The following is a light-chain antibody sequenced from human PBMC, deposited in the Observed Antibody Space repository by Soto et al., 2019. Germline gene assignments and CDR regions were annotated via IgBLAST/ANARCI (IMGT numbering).Light chain of an antibody. J-gene: IGLJ2*01. V-gene: IGLV2-14*01. Sequence: QSALTQPASVSGSPGQSITISCTGTSSDVGDYNYVSWYQQHPGKAPKLVIYDVGNRPSGFSNRFSGSKSGNTASLTISGLQAEDEADYYCSSYSSRSTVVFGGGTKLTVL. CDR1: SSDVGDYNY. CDR2: DVG. CDR3: SSYSSRSTVV.